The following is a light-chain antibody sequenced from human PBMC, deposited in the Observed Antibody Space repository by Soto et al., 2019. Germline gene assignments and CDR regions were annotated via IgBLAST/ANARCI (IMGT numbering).Light chain of an antibody. CDR3: HQRSSWPQS. CDR1: QSVSSSY. V-gene: IGKV3D-20*02. Sequence: EIVLTQSPGTLSSSPGERATLSCRASQSVSSSYLAWYQPNPGQAPRLLIYGASSRATGIPDRFSGSGSGTDFTLTISSLEPEDFAVYYCHQRSSWPQSFGQGTKVDIK. CDR2: GAS. J-gene: IGKJ1*01.